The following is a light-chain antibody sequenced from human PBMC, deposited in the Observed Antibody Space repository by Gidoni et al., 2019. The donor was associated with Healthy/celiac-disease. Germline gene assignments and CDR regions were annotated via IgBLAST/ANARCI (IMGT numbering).Light chain of an antibody. CDR1: QSVLYSSTNKNS. J-gene: IGKJ4*01. CDR3: QQYYSTPLT. V-gene: IGKV4-1*01. CDR2: WAS. Sequence: DIVMTQSPDSLAVSLGERPTINCKSSQSVLYSSTNKNSLAWYQQKPGQPPKLLIYWASTRESGVPDRFSGSGSGTDFTLTISSLQAEDVAVYYCQQYYSTPLTFGGGTKVEIK.